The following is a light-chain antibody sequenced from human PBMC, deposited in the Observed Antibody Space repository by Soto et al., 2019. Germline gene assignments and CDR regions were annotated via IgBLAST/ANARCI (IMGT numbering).Light chain of an antibody. J-gene: IGKJ1*01. V-gene: IGKV4-1*01. CDR1: QTVIYIANNKNC. CDR2: WAS. Sequence: DIVMTQSADSLAVSLVERATINCKSSQTVIYIANNKNCLAWYQQKPGQPPKVLIYWASTRDTGVPDRFSGSGSGTDFTLTISSLQAADGAVYYCQQYLAIPRTCGQATQV. CDR3: QQYLAIPRT.